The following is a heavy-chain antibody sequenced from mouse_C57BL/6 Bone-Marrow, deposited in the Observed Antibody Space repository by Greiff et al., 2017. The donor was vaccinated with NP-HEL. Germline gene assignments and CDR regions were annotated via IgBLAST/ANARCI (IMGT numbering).Heavy chain of an antibody. J-gene: IGHJ3*01. CDR1: GYTFTSYW. Sequence: QVQLQQPGAELVKPGASVKLSCTASGYTFTSYWITWVKQRPGQGLEWIGDIYPGSGSTNYNEKFKSKATLTVDTSSSTAYMQLSSLTSEVSAVYYCARGDGYFAWFAYWGQGTLVTVSA. D-gene: IGHD2-3*01. CDR2: IYPGSGST. V-gene: IGHV1-55*01. CDR3: ARGDGYFAWFAY.